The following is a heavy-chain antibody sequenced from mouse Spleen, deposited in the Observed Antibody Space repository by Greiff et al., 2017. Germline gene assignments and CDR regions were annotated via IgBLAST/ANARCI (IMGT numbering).Heavy chain of an antibody. Sequence: EVHLVESGGGLVKPGGSLKLSCAASGFTFSSYAMSWVRQTPEKRLEWVATISSGGSYTYYPDSVKGRFTISRDNAKNTLYLQMSSLRSEDTAMYYCARHYYGSSYAMDYWGQGTSVTVSS. CDR1: GFTFSSYA. CDR3: ARHYYGSSYAMDY. V-gene: IGHV5-9-3*01. J-gene: IGHJ4*01. CDR2: ISSGGSYT. D-gene: IGHD1-1*01.